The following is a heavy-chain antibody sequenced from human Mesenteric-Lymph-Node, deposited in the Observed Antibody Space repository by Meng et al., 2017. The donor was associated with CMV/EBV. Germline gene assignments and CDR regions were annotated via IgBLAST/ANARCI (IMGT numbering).Heavy chain of an antibody. J-gene: IGHJ4*02. Sequence: ETLSLTCAASGFTFSSYSMNWVRQAPGKGLEWVSSISSSSSYIYYADSVKGRFTISRDNAKNSLYLQMNSLRAEDTAVYYCARAPPKYCSSTSCFRPLDYWGQGTLVTVSS. CDR2: ISSSSSYI. CDR3: ARAPPKYCSSTSCFRPLDY. V-gene: IGHV3-21*01. D-gene: IGHD2-2*01. CDR1: GFTFSSYS.